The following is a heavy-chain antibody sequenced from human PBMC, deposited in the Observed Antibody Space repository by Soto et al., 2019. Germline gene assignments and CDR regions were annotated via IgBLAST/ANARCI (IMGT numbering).Heavy chain of an antibody. Sequence: SETLSLTCTVSGGSISSYYWSWIRQPPGKGLEWIGYIYYSGSTNYNPSLKSRVTISVDTSKNQFSLKLSSVTAADTAVYYCARERNYYDSSGYYSWFDPWGQGTLVTVSS. V-gene: IGHV4-59*01. J-gene: IGHJ5*02. D-gene: IGHD3-22*01. CDR2: IYYSGST. CDR3: ARERNYYDSSGYYSWFDP. CDR1: GGSISSYY.